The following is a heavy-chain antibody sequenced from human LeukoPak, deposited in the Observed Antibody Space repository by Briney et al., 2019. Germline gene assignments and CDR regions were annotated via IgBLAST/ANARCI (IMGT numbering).Heavy chain of an antibody. D-gene: IGHD5/OR15-5a*01. V-gene: IGHV4-59*01. J-gene: IGHJ4*02. Sequence: SETLSLTCTVSGGSITGYYWSWIRQPPGKGLEWIGYIYNSGRTNYNPSLKSRVTISADTSKNQFSLNLTSVTAADTAVYYCARSTSTRYFDYWGQGTLVTVSS. CDR1: GGSITGYY. CDR3: ARSTSTRYFDY. CDR2: IYNSGRT.